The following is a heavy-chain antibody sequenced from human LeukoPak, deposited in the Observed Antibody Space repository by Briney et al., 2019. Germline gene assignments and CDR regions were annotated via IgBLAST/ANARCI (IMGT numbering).Heavy chain of an antibody. CDR2: IYYSAYT. J-gene: IGHJ6*02. V-gene: IGHV4-59*01. CDR1: GGAISSSY. CDR3: ARDRYTYYDSSGYSQTLYGMDV. Sequence: PSETLSLTCAVSGGAISSSYWSWIRQPPGKGLEWIGYIYYSAYTNYNPSLKSRVTISIDTSKNQFSLQLRSVTAADTAVYFCARDRYTYYDSSGYSQTLYGMDVWGQGTTVTDSS. D-gene: IGHD3-22*01.